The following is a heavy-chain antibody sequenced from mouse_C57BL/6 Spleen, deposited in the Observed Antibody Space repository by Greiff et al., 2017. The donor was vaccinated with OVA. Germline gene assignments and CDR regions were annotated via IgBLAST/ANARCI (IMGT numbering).Heavy chain of an antibody. Sequence: QVQLQQSGPELVKPGASVKISCKASGYAFSSSWMNWVKQRPGKGLEWIGRIYPGDGDTNYNGKFKGKATLTADKSSSTAYMQLSSLTSEDSAVYFCAREHLSYAMDYWGQGTSVTVSS. J-gene: IGHJ4*01. CDR3: AREHLSYAMDY. V-gene: IGHV1-82*01. CDR1: GYAFSSSW. CDR2: IYPGDGDT.